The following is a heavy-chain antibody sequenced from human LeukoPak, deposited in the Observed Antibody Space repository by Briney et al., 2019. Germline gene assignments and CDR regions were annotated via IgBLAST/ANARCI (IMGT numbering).Heavy chain of an antibody. CDR1: GFTFSSFG. V-gene: IGHV3-33*06. CDR2: IWYDGNNK. D-gene: IGHD2/OR15-2a*01. Sequence: GGSLRLSCAASGFTFSSFGMHWVRQAPGKGLEWVAVIWYDGNNKYYADSVKGRFTISRDNSKNTLYPQMNSLRAEDTAVYYCANSPKYYYYMDVWGKGTTVTVSS. J-gene: IGHJ6*03. CDR3: ANSPKYYYYMDV.